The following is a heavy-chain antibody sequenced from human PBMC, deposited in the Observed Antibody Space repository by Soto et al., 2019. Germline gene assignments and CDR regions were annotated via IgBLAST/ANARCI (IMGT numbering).Heavy chain of an antibody. CDR2: IFWDDDK. J-gene: IGHJ4*02. CDR1: GFSLSASGVS. V-gene: IGHV2-5*02. CDR3: AHRLGDFGSQLAFDY. D-gene: IGHD1-1*01. Sequence: SGPTLVNPTQTLTLTCTFSGFSLSASGVSVGWIRQPPGKALEWLALIFWDDDKRYSPSLTSRLTITKDTSKNQVVLTLTNVDPVDTATYYCAHRLGDFGSQLAFDYWGQGVLVTVSS.